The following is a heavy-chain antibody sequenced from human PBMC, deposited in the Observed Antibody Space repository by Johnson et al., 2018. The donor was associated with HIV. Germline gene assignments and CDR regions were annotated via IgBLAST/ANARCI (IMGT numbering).Heavy chain of an antibody. V-gene: IGHV3-23*04. Sequence: VQLVESGGGLVQPGGSLRLSCAASGFTFSSYWMHWVRQAPGKGLVWVSAISGSGGSTYYADSVQGRFTISRDNSKNTLYLQMNSLRAEDTAVYYCAKWGSLAVAAIGNAFDIWGQGTMVTVSS. CDR1: GFTFSSYW. CDR2: ISGSGGST. J-gene: IGHJ3*02. D-gene: IGHD6-19*01. CDR3: AKWGSLAVAAIGNAFDI.